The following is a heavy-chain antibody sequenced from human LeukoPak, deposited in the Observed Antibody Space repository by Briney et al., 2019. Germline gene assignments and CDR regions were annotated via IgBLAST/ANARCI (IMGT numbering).Heavy chain of an antibody. D-gene: IGHD3-16*01. CDR3: TTTIFLMITFGGGTAFDI. Sequence: GGSLRLSCAASGFTFSDYYMSWIRQAPGKGLEWVSYISSSGSTIYYADSVKGRFTISRDNAKNSLYLQMNSLRAEDTAVYYCTTTIFLMITFGGGTAFDIWGQGTMVTVSS. CDR2: ISSSGSTI. V-gene: IGHV3-11*01. J-gene: IGHJ3*02. CDR1: GFTFSDYY.